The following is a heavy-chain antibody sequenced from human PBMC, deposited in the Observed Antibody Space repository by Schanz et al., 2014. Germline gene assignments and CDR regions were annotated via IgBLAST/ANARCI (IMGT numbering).Heavy chain of an antibody. Sequence: QVQLVQSGAEVKKPGASVKVSCQASGYTFTGYYMHWVRQAPGQGLEWMGQINPNSGAKIYAQNFQGRVTMTRDTSISTAYMELSRLRSDDTAVYYCARGLVRYFAYWGQGTLVTVSS. J-gene: IGHJ4*02. V-gene: IGHV1-2*06. CDR2: INPNSGAK. D-gene: IGHD2-8*02. CDR1: GYTFTGYY. CDR3: ARGLVRYFAY.